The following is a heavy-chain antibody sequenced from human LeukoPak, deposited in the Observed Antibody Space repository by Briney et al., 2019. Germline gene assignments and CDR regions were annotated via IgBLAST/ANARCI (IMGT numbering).Heavy chain of an antibody. CDR2: ISSNGGST. CDR1: GFTFSSYA. CDR3: ARTNLRYFDWLPLDY. Sequence: PGGSLRLSCAASGFTFSSYAMHWVRQAPGKGLEYVSAISSNGGSTYYANSVKGRFTISRDNSKNTLYLQMGSLRAGDMAVYYCARTNLRYFDWLPLDYWGQGTLVTVSS. D-gene: IGHD3-9*01. J-gene: IGHJ4*02. V-gene: IGHV3-64*01.